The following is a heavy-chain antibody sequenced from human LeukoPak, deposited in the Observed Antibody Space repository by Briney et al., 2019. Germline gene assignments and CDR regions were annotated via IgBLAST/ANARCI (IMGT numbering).Heavy chain of an antibody. V-gene: IGHV4-39*01. CDR1: GGSISSSSYY. Sequence: SETLSLTCTVSGGSISSSSYYWGWIRQPPGKGLEWIGSIYYSGSTYYNPSLKSRVTISVDTSKNQFSLKLSSVTAADTAVYYCARLGAPNWFDPRGQGTLVTVSS. J-gene: IGHJ5*02. CDR2: IYYSGST. CDR3: ARLGAPNWFDP.